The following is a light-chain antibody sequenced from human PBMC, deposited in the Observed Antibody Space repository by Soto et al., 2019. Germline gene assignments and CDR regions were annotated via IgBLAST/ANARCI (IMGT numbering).Light chain of an antibody. CDR2: RAS. Sequence: DIQMTQSPSTLPASVGDRVTITCRASQSISNWLAWYQQKPGPAPKVLIYRASNLQTGVPSRFSGSGSGTEYTLTISSLQPDDFATYYCQQYNSYSFGQGTKVDIK. J-gene: IGKJ1*01. CDR3: QQYNSYS. CDR1: QSISNW. V-gene: IGKV1-5*01.